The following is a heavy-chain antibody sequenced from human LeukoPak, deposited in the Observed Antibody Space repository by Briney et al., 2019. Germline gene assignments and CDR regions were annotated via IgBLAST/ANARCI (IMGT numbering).Heavy chain of an antibody. J-gene: IGHJ4*02. D-gene: IGHD6-19*01. V-gene: IGHV3-74*01. CDR1: GFTLSNHW. CDR2: ISTDRPTT. CDR3: ARVASSVDDY. Sequence: GGSLRLSCAASGFTLSNHWMDWVRQPQGQGLVWVSRISTDRPTTIYADSLKGRFTISRDDAKNTLYLQMHSLRAEDTAVYYCARVASSVDDYWGEETLVTVSS.